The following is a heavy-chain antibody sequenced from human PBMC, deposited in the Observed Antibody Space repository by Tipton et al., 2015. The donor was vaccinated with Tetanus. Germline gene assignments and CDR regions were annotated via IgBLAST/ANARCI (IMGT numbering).Heavy chain of an antibody. D-gene: IGHD3-22*01. Sequence: QLVQSGAEMKKPGASVKVSCKASGYTFTDYYIYWVRQAPGQGLEWMGWIDPNSGGTVYAQKFQGRVTMTRDTSISTGYMELGSLRSDDTAVYYCARDRGDYIYYGMDVWGPGTTVTVS. J-gene: IGHJ6*02. CDR1: GYTFTDYY. CDR3: ARDRGDYIYYGMDV. CDR2: IDPNSGGT. V-gene: IGHV1-2*02.